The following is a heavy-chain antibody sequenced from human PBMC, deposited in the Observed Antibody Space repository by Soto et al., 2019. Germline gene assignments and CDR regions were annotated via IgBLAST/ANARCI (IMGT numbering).Heavy chain of an antibody. J-gene: IGHJ6*04. V-gene: IGHV1-69*01. CDR1: GGKFSAYA. CDR3: ARGGKERFRGSGMDV. Sequence: QVQLVQSGAEVRKPGSSVRVSCKASGGKFSAYAINWVRQAPGQGLEWLGGIITFFGAAMYSQKFQGRVTITADELTTTAYMDLRSLRSEDTAVYYCARGGKERFRGSGMDVWGKGTTVTVSS. CDR2: IITFFGAA. D-gene: IGHD1-1*01.